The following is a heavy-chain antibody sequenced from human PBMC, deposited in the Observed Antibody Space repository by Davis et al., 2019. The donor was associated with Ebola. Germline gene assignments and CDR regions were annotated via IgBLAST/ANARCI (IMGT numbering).Heavy chain of an antibody. CDR2: ISAYNGNT. CDR1: GYTFTSYG. Sequence: ASVKVSCKASGYTFTSYGISWVRQAPGQGLEWMGWISAYNGNTNYAQKFQGRVTMTTDTSTSTAYMELRSLRSDDTAVYYCARWGVWFGVSYYYFDYWGQGTLVTVSS. CDR3: ARWGVWFGVSYYYFDY. D-gene: IGHD3-10*01. J-gene: IGHJ4*02. V-gene: IGHV1-18*01.